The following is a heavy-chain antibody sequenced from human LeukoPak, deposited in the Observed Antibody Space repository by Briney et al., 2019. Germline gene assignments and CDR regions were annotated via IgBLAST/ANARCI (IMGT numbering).Heavy chain of an antibody. J-gene: IGHJ4*02. V-gene: IGHV1-2*02. D-gene: IGHD3-10*01. CDR2: INPNSGGT. CDR3: ARVLRSGSGSYLMSY. CDR1: GYTFTGYY. Sequence: GASVKVSCKASGYTFTGYYMHWVRQAPGQGLEWMGWINPNSGGTNYAQKFQGRVTMTRDTSISTAYMELSRLRSDDTAVYYCARVLRSGSGSYLMSYWGQGTLVTVSS.